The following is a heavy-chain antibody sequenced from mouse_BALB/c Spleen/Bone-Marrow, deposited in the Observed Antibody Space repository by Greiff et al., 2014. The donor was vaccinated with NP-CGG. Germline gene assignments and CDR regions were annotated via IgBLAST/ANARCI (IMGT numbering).Heavy chain of an antibody. CDR3: ARYDGYSDNAMDY. CDR1: GFTFTDYY. D-gene: IGHD2-3*01. V-gene: IGHV7-3*02. Sequence: DVMLVESGGGLVQPGSSLGLSCATSGFTFTDYYMNWVRQPPGKALEWLGFIRNKANGYTTEFSASVKGRFTISRDNSQSILYLQMNTLRAEDSATYYCARYDGYSDNAMDYWGQGTSVTVSS. CDR2: IRNKANGYTT. J-gene: IGHJ4*01.